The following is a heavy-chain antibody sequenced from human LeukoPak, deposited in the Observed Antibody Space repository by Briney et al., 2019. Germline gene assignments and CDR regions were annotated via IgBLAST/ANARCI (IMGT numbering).Heavy chain of an antibody. Sequence: GESLKISCKGSGYSFTSYWNGWVRQMPGKGLEWMGIIYPGDSATKYSPSFQGQVTISADKTISTAYLQWSSLKAADTAMYYCARGFDYYDSSGYPRFDYWGQGTLVTVSS. CDR3: ARGFDYYDSSGYPRFDY. CDR2: IYPGDSAT. D-gene: IGHD3-22*01. V-gene: IGHV5-51*01. CDR1: GYSFTSYW. J-gene: IGHJ4*02.